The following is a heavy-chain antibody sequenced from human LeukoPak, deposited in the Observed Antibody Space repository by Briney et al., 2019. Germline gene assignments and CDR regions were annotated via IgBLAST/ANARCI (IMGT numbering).Heavy chain of an antibody. CDR1: GGSITSSNW. V-gene: IGHV4-4*02. D-gene: IGHD6-13*01. CDR2: INHSGST. Sequence: PSGTLSLTCAVSGGSITSSNWWTWVRQPPGKGLEWIGEINHSGSTSYNPSLKSRVTISVDTSKNQFSLKLSSVTAADTAVYYCARGHVAAAGTYYFDYWGQGTLVTVSS. CDR3: ARGHVAAAGTYYFDY. J-gene: IGHJ4*02.